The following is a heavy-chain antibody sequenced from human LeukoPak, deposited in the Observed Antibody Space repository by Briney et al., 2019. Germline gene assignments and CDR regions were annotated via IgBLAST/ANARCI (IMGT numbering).Heavy chain of an antibody. CDR1: GGSISSYY. CDR3: ARDAVGAAAGTVRH. V-gene: IGHV4-4*07. CDR2: IYTSGST. Sequence: SETLSLTCTVSGGSISSYYWSWIRQPAGKGLEWIGRIYTSGSTNYNPSLKSRVTMSVDTSKNQFSLKLSSVTAADTAVYYCARDAVGAAAGTVRHWGQGTLVTVSS. J-gene: IGHJ4*02. D-gene: IGHD6-13*01.